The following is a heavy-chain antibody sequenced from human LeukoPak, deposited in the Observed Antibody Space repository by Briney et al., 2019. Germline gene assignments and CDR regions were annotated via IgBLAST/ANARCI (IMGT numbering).Heavy chain of an antibody. J-gene: IGHJ4*02. V-gene: IGHV4-59*10. CDR2: IYASGNT. Sequence: TSETLSLTCAVYGGSFSGYYWSWIRQPPGKGLERIGRIYASGNTNYNPSLKSRVTISVDTSKNQFSLKLSSVTAADSAVYYCARDWGYCSGGSCHFPIDYWGQGTLVTVSS. D-gene: IGHD2-15*01. CDR1: GGSFSGYY. CDR3: ARDWGYCSGGSCHFPIDY.